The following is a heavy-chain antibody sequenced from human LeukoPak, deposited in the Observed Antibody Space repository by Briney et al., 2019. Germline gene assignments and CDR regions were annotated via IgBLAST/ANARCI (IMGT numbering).Heavy chain of an antibody. J-gene: IGHJ4*02. CDR2: IYYSGST. CDR1: GGSISSSSYY. Sequence: ASETLSLTCTVSGGSISSSSYYWGWIRQPPGKGMEWIGSIYYSGSTYYNPSLKSRVTISVDTSKNQFSLKLSSVTAADTAVYYCATRGNKGRFDYWGQGTLVTVSS. CDR3: ATRGNKGRFDY. V-gene: IGHV4-39*07.